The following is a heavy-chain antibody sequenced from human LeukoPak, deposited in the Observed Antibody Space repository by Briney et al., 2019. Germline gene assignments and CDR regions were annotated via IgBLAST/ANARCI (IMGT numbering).Heavy chain of an antibody. CDR2: INPNSGGT. CDR1: GYIFSAHY. V-gene: IGHV1-2*02. Sequence: GASVKVSCKASGYIFSAHYMHWVRQAPGQGLEWMGWINPNSGGTNYAQKFQGRVTMTRDTSISTAYMELSRLRSDDTAVYYCASFTYDSSGYYYGVYYGMDVWGQGTTVTVSS. CDR3: ASFTYDSSGYYYGVYYGMDV. J-gene: IGHJ6*02. D-gene: IGHD3-22*01.